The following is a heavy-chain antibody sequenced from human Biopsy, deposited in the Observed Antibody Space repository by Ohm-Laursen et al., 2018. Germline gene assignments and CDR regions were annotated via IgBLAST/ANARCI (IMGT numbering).Heavy chain of an antibody. V-gene: IGHV3-23*01. Sequence: SLRLSCTASGFIFTDYTMNWVRQAPGKGLEWVSAITGNGGRTFYADSVKGRFSISRDNTRDTLSLQLNSLRVDDTGIYYCATLSRRQAAGYWGQGTLVTVSS. CDR1: GFIFTDYT. J-gene: IGHJ4*02. CDR3: ATLSRRQAAGY. D-gene: IGHD2-15*01. CDR2: ITGNGGRT.